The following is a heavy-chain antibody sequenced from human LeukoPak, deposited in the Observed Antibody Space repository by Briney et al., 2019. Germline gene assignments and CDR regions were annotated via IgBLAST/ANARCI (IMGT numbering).Heavy chain of an antibody. Sequence: GGSLRLSCAASGFTFRSYWMSWVRQAPGKGLGWGANIKLDGSEKYYVDSVKGRLTISRDNAKNSLYLQMNSLRAEDTAVYYCARIPPHYDSSGYYYPENYYFDYWGQGTLVTVSS. CDR2: IKLDGSEK. V-gene: IGHV3-7*01. CDR3: ARIPPHYDSSGYYYPENYYFDY. CDR1: GFTFRSYW. D-gene: IGHD3-22*01. J-gene: IGHJ4*02.